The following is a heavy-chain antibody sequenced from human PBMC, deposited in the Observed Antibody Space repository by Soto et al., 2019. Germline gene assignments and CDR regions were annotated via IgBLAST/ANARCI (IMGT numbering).Heavy chain of an antibody. Sequence: ASVKVSCKASGYIFTSYYMHWVRQAPGQGLEWMGIINPSGGSTSYAQKFQGRVTMTRDTSTSTVYMELSSLRSEDTAVYYCAKDFGQFKLNGDSNYYYYGMDVWGQGTTVTVSS. V-gene: IGHV1-46*01. J-gene: IGHJ6*02. D-gene: IGHD4-17*01. CDR3: AKDFGQFKLNGDSNYYYYGMDV. CDR1: GYIFTSYY. CDR2: INPSGGST.